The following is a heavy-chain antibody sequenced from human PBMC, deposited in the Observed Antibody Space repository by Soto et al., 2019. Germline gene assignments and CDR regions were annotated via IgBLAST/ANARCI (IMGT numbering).Heavy chain of an antibody. CDR1: GFTVSSNY. D-gene: IGHD1-26*01. V-gene: IGHV3-66*01. J-gene: IGHJ4*02. CDR2: IYSGGST. Sequence: EVQLVESGGGLVQPGGSLRLSCAASGFTVSSNYMSWVRQAPGKGLEWVSVIYSGGSTYYADSVKGRFTISRDNSTNTLDLQMNSQRAEAPAVYYCARGAGDLDYWGQGTLVTFSS. CDR3: ARGAGDLDY.